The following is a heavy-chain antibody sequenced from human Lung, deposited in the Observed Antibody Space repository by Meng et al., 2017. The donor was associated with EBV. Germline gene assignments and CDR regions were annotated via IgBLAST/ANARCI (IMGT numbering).Heavy chain of an antibody. V-gene: IGHV4-30-2*01. CDR3: ARGITMVRGVPGHWFDP. Sequence: QAQLQEPGSGLGKPSQTLSLTCAGSGGSISSGGYSWSWIRQPPGKGLEWIGYIYHSGSTYYNPSLKSRVTISVDRSKNQFSLKLSSVTAADTAVYYCARGITMVRGVPGHWFDPWGQGTLVTVSS. D-gene: IGHD3-10*01. CDR2: IYHSGST. J-gene: IGHJ5*02. CDR1: GGSISSGGYS.